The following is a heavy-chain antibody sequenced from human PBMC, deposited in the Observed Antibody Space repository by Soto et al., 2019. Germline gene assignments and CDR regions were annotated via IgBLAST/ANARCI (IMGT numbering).Heavy chain of an antibody. CDR3: ARSPPGDSKTNWFDP. V-gene: IGHV1-2*02. D-gene: IGHD4-4*01. CDR1: GYTFTDYY. CDR2: INPNSGGT. Sequence: GASVKASCKASGYTFTDYYIHWVRQAPGQGLEWMGWINPNSGGTKYAQKFQGRVTMTRDTSISTAYMELSRLRSDDTAVYYRARSPPGDSKTNWFDPWGQGTLVTVSS. J-gene: IGHJ5*02.